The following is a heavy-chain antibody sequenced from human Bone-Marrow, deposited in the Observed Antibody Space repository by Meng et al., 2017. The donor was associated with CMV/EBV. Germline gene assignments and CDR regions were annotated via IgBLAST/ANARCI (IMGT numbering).Heavy chain of an antibody. Sequence: GESLKISCAASGFTFSDHYMGWSRQAPGKGLEWVSYISSSGNNVYYTDSVKGRFTISRDNAKNSLYLQMNSLRAEDTAVYSCGREIRGAMGWIDYWGLGTLVTVSS. J-gene: IGHJ4*02. D-gene: IGHD3-16*01. CDR2: ISSSGNNV. V-gene: IGHV3-11*01. CDR1: GFTFSDHY. CDR3: GREIRGAMGWIDY.